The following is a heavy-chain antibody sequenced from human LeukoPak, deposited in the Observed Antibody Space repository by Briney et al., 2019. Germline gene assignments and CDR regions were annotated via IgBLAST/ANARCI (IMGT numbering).Heavy chain of an antibody. CDR3: ARHGDKHYYYYYGMDV. V-gene: IGHV5-51*01. Sequence: NHGESLKISCKGSGYSFTSYWIGWVRQMPGKGLEWMGIIYPGDSDTRYSPSFQGQVTISADKSISTAYLQWSSLKASDTAMYYCARHGDKHYYYYYGMDVWGQGTTVTVSS. CDR1: GYSFTSYW. J-gene: IGHJ6*02. D-gene: IGHD2-21*02. CDR2: IYPGDSDT.